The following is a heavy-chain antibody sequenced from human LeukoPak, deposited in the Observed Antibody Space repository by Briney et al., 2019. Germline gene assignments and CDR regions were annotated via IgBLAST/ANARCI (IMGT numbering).Heavy chain of an antibody. J-gene: IGHJ6*03. CDR2: IYYSGST. V-gene: IGHV4-59*01. D-gene: IGHD1-1*01. CDR1: GGSISSYN. CDR3: ARAVQLERPPPLIGYYYMDV. Sequence: PSETLSLTCSISGGSISSYNWSWIRQSPGKGLEWIAYIYYSGSTNYNPSLKSRVTISVHTSKNQFSLKLSSVTAADTAVYYCARAVQLERPPPLIGYYYMDVWGKGTTVTVSS.